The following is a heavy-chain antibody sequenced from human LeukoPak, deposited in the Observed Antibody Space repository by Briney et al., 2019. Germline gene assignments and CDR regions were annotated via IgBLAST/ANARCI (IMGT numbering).Heavy chain of an antibody. CDR1: GFTFSSYS. Sequence: GGSLRLSCAASGFTFSSYSFNWVRQAPGKGLERVSSINTVGTYIYYADSVRGRFTISRDNAENSLWLQMNSLRAEDSAVYYCARLRRNSDRSGFYYYYDYWGQGTLVTVSS. J-gene: IGHJ4*02. V-gene: IGHV3-21*01. D-gene: IGHD3-22*01. CDR3: ARLRRNSDRSGFYYYYDY. CDR2: INTVGTYI.